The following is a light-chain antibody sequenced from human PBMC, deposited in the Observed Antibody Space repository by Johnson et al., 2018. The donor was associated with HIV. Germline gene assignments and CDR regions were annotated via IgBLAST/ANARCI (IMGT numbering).Light chain of an antibody. V-gene: IGLV1-51*02. J-gene: IGLJ1*01. Sequence: QSVLTQPPSVSAAPGQKVTISWSGSSSNIGNNYVSWYQQLPGTAPKLLIYENNKRPSGIPDRFSGSKSGTSATLGITGLQTGDEADYYCGTWDSSLSAGFFGTGTKVTVL. CDR2: ENN. CDR3: GTWDSSLSAGF. CDR1: SSNIGNNY.